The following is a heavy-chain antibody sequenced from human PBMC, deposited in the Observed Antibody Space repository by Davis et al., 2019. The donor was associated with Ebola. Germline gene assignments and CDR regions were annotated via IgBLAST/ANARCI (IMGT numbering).Heavy chain of an antibody. V-gene: IGHV3-23*01. D-gene: IGHD3-10*01. CDR3: AILGVRHSGDY. CDR1: GFTFSKYA. J-gene: IGHJ4*02. Sequence: PGGSLRLSCAASGFTFSKYAMSWVRQAPGKGLEWVSTISGSEGSTYYADSVKGRFTILRDNSRNTVFLQMSSLRVEDTAVYYCAILGVRHSGDYWGQGTLVTVSS. CDR2: ISGSEGST.